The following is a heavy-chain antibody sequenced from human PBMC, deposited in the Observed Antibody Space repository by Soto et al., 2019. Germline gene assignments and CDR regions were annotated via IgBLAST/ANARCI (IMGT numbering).Heavy chain of an antibody. Sequence: ASVKVSCKASGYTFTSYGISWVRQAPGQGLEWMGWISAYNGNTNYAQKLQGRVTMTTDTSTSTAYMELRSLRSDDTAVYYCAREIIVPTSVAEMYFDYWGQGTLVTVSS. D-gene: IGHD6-19*01. J-gene: IGHJ4*02. V-gene: IGHV1-18*01. CDR2: ISAYNGNT. CDR3: AREIIVPTSVAEMYFDY. CDR1: GYTFTSYG.